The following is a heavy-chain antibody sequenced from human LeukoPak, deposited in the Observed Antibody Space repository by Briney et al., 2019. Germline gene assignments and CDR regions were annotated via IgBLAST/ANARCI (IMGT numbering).Heavy chain of an antibody. V-gene: IGHV3-21*01. D-gene: IGHD1-26*01. J-gene: IGHJ4*02. Sequence: KPGGSLRLFCAASGFNVSSNYMTWVRQAPGKGLEWVSSISSSSSYIYYADSVWGRFTISRDNAKNSLYLQMNSLRAEDTAVYYCATIEWESDHWGQGTLVTVSS. CDR2: ISSSSSYI. CDR3: ATIEWESDH. CDR1: GFNVSSNY.